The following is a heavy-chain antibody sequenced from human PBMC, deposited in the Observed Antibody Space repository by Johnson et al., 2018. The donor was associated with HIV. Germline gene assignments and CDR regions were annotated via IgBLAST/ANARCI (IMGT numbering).Heavy chain of an antibody. V-gene: IGHV3-9*01. Sequence: VQLVESGGGLVQPGRSLRLSCAASGFSFDDYAMHWVRQAPGKGLEWVSGISWNSGNIAYADSVKGRFTITRDNSKTTLYLQMKSLRVEDTAMYYCAKARSLLDYGGLDAFDIWGQGTMVTVSS. CDR2: ISWNSGNI. CDR3: AKARSLLDYGGLDAFDI. CDR1: GFSFDDYA. J-gene: IGHJ3*02. D-gene: IGHD4-23*01.